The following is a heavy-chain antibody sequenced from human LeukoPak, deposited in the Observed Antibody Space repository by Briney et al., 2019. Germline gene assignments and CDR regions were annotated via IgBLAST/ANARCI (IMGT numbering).Heavy chain of an antibody. CDR1: GFTFSSYS. D-gene: IGHD4-17*01. Sequence: PGGSLRLSCAASGFTFSSYSTNWVRQAPGKGLEWVSYISSSSSTIYYADSVKGRFTISRDNAKNSLYLQMNSLRAEDTAVYYCARDRDYGDYADAFDIWGQGTMVTVSS. V-gene: IGHV3-48*01. CDR2: ISSSSSTI. CDR3: ARDRDYGDYADAFDI. J-gene: IGHJ3*02.